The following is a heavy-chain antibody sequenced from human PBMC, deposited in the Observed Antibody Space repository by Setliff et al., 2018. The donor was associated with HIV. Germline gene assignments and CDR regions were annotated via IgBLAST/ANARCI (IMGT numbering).Heavy chain of an antibody. CDR2: ITSYNGNT. CDR3: AIRISAAGSAFQH. J-gene: IGHJ1*01. V-gene: IGHV1-18*01. CDR1: SYIFSSND. D-gene: IGHD6-13*01. Sequence: GASVKVSCKASSYIFSSNDIDWVRRAPGQGLEWMGRITSYNGNTKYAQKFQDRVTMTTDKSTTTAYMDLRSLRSDDTAVYYCAIRISAAGSAFQHWGQGTLVTVSS.